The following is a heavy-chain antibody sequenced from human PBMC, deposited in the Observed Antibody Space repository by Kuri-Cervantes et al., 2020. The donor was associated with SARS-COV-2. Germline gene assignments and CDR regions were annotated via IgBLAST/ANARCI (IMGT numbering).Heavy chain of an antibody. V-gene: IGHV3-30-3*01. CDR1: GFTFSSYA. CDR3: ARDSTGYGDPFDY. Sequence: GESLKISCAASGFTFSSYAMHWVRQAPGKGLEWVAVISYDGSNKYYADSVKGRFTISRDNSKNTLYLQMNSLRAEDTAVYYCARDSTGYGDPFDYWGQGTLVTVSS. CDR2: ISYDGSNK. D-gene: IGHD4-17*01. J-gene: IGHJ4*02.